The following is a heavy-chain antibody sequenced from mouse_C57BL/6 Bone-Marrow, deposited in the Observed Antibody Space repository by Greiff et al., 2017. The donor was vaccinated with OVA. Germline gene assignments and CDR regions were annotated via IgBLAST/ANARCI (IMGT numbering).Heavy chain of an antibody. CDR1: GYTFTSYW. Sequence: VKLQQPGAELVRPGSSVKLSCKASGYTFTSYWMDWVKQRPGQGLEWIGNIYPSDSETHYNQKFKDKATLTVDKSSSTAYMQLSSLTSEDSAVYYCARGFYYGNPWFAYWGQGTLVTVSA. D-gene: IGHD2-1*01. J-gene: IGHJ3*01. CDR2: IYPSDSET. CDR3: ARGFYYGNPWFAY. V-gene: IGHV1-61*01.